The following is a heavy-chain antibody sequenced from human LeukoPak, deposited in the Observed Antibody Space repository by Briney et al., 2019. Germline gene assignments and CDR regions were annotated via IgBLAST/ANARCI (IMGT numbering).Heavy chain of an antibody. Sequence: PGGSLRLSCAASGFTFSSYAMSWVRQAPGKGLEWVSAISGSGGSTYYADSVKGRFTISRDNSKDTLYLQMNSLRAEDTAVYYCAKDTLYYDSSGYYEGSAYWGQGTLVTVSS. D-gene: IGHD3-22*01. CDR3: AKDTLYYDSSGYYEGSAY. CDR2: ISGSGGST. CDR1: GFTFSSYA. V-gene: IGHV3-23*01. J-gene: IGHJ4*02.